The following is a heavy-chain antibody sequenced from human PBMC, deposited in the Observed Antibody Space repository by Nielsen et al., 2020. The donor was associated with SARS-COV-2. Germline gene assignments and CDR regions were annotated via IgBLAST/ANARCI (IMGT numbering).Heavy chain of an antibody. CDR3: AREGQWGYSGLDY. Sequence: GESLKISCAASGFTFSSYGMHWVRQAPGKGLEWVAVIWYDGSNKYYADSVKGRFTISRDNSKNTLYLQMNSLRAEDTAVYYCAREGQWGYSGLDYWGQGTLVTVSS. CDR1: GFTFSSYG. J-gene: IGHJ4*02. V-gene: IGHV3-33*01. D-gene: IGHD6-19*01. CDR2: IWYDGSNK.